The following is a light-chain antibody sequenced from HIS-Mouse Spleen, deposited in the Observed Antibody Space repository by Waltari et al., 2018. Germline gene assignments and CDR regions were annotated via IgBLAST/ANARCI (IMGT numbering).Light chain of an antibody. Sequence: SYELTQPPSVSVSPGQTARTTCSGDASPKKYAYWYQQKSGQATVLVIYEDSKRPSGIPERFSGSSSGTMATLTISGAQVEDEADYYCYSTDSSGNHRVFGGGTKLTVL. CDR2: EDS. CDR3: YSTDSSGNHRV. V-gene: IGLV3-10*01. CDR1: ASPKKY. J-gene: IGLJ2*01.